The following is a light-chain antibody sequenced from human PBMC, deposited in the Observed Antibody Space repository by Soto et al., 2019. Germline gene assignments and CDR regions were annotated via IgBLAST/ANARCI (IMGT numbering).Light chain of an antibody. CDR1: QSVSSSY. CDR2: GAS. CDR3: QQYGSSPPT. V-gene: IGKV3-20*01. J-gene: IGKJ1*01. Sequence: EIVLTQSPGTLSLSPGERATLSCRASQSVSSSYLAWYQQKPGQAPRLLIYGASSRATGIPDRFSGSGSGTDFTLTISRLEPEDVAVYSCQQYGSSPPTFGQGTKVDIK.